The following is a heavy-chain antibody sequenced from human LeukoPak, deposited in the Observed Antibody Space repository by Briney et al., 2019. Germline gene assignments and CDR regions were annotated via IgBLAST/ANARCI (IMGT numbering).Heavy chain of an antibody. Sequence: GGSLRLSCAASGFTFSSYAINWVRQAPGKGLEWVAGISGSGGSTYYAGSVKGRFTISRDNSKNTLYLQMNSLRAEDTAVYYCAKDEGYNYYDSSGYLYYFDSWGQGTLVTVSS. V-gene: IGHV3-23*01. CDR3: AKDEGYNYYDSSGYLYYFDS. J-gene: IGHJ4*02. CDR1: GFTFSSYA. CDR2: ISGSGGST. D-gene: IGHD3-22*01.